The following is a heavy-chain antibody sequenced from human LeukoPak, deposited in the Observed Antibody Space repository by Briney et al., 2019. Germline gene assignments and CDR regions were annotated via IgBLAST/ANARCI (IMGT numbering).Heavy chain of an antibody. CDR3: AKGYYYDSSGYYYSGPIDAFDI. CDR2: ISYDGSNK. V-gene: IGHV3-30*18. J-gene: IGHJ3*02. Sequence: PGGSLRLSCAASGFIFSSYGMHWVRQAPGKGLEWVAVISYDGSNKYYADSVKGRFTISRDTSKNTLYLQMNSLRAEDTAVYYCAKGYYYDSSGYYYSGPIDAFDIWGQGTMVTVSS. D-gene: IGHD3-22*01. CDR1: GFIFSSYG.